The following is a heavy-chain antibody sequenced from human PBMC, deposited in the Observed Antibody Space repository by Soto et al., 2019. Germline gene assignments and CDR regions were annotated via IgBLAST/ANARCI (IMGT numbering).Heavy chain of an antibody. J-gene: IGHJ4*02. CDR3: VTNGEGWSKPEVY. V-gene: IGHV3-7*02. CDR2: IKQDERES. CDR1: GFLFSKYW. D-gene: IGHD2-8*01. Sequence: GGSLRLSCAASGFLFSKYWMTWVRQAPGKGLEWVANIKQDERESYYVDSVKGRFTISRDNARDSLSLQMNNLRVEDTAVYYCVTNGEGWSKPEVYWGQGTLVTVSS.